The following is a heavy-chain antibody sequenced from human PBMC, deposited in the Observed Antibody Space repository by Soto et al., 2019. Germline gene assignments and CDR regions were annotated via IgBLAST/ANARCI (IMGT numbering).Heavy chain of an antibody. CDR1: GFTFSSYS. CDR3: ASAISSSWAADY. J-gene: IGHJ4*02. V-gene: IGHV3-21*01. D-gene: IGHD6-13*01. CDR2: ISSSSSYI. Sequence: PGGSLRLSCAASGFTFSSYSMNWVRQAPGKGLEWVSSISSSSSYIYYADSVKGRFTISRDNAKNSLYLQMNSLRAEDTAVYYCASAISSSWAADYWGQGTLVTVSS.